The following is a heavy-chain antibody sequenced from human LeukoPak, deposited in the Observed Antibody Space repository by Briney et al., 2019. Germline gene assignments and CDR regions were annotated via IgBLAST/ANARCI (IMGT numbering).Heavy chain of an antibody. D-gene: IGHD4-17*01. V-gene: IGHV3-15*01. CDR2: IKSKTDGGTT. J-gene: IGHJ4*02. CDR3: TTEVPVTTVDY. Sequence: GGSLRLSCAASGFTFSNAWMSWVRQAPGKGLEWVGRIKSKTDGGTTDYAAPVKGRFTISRDDSKNTLYLQMNSLETEDTAVYYCTTEVPVTTVDYWGQGTLVTVSS. CDR1: GFTFSNAW.